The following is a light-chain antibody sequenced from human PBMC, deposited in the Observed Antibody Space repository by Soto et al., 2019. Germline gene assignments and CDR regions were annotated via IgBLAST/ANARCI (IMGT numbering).Light chain of an antibody. V-gene: IGKV3-15*01. J-gene: IGKJ3*01. CDR1: QSVGSN. CDR2: GAS. Sequence: ERVMTQSPATLSVSPGERAALSCRASQSVGSNLAWYQQKPGQAPRLLIFGASSRATGVPARFSGSGSGTEFTLTTNSLQSEDFAVYFCQQYDNLTLPFGPGTKVDIX. CDR3: QQYDNLTLP.